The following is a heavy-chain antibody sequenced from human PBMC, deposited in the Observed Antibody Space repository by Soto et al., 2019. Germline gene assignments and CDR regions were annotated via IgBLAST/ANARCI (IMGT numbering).Heavy chain of an antibody. CDR3: AKDRRDIVVVAAATVGGMDV. D-gene: IGHD2-15*01. CDR2: ISYDGSNK. CDR1: GFTFSSYG. J-gene: IGHJ6*02. Sequence: QVQLVESGGGVVQPGRSLRLSCAASGFTFSSYGRHCVRQAPGKGLEWVAVISYDGSNKYYADSVKGRFTISRDNSKNTLYLQMNSLRAEDTAVYYCAKDRRDIVVVAAATVGGMDVWGQGTTVTVSS. V-gene: IGHV3-30*18.